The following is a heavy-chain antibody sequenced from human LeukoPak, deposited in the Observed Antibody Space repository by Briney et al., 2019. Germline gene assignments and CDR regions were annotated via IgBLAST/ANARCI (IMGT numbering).Heavy chain of an antibody. Sequence: ASVNVSRKASGYTFTSYGISWVRQAPGQGLEWMGWISAYNGNTNYGQKLQGRVTMTTGTSTSTAYMELRSLRSDDTAVYYCARDSFGGYCSGGSCYFNWFDPWGQGTLVTVSS. CDR2: ISAYNGNT. CDR3: ARDSFGGYCSGGSCYFNWFDP. CDR1: GYTFTSYG. J-gene: IGHJ5*02. D-gene: IGHD2-15*01. V-gene: IGHV1-18*01.